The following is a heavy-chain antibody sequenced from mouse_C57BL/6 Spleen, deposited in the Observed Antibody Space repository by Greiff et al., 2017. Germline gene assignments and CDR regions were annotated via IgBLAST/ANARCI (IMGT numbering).Heavy chain of an antibody. CDR3: ARHQLRLPYAMDY. CDR2: ISGGGGNT. Sequence: EVHLVESGGGLVKPGGSLKLSCAASGFTFSSYTMSWVRQTPEKRLEWVATISGGGGNTYYPDSVKGRFTISRDNAKNTLYLQMSSLRSEDTALYYCARHQLRLPYAMDYWGQGTSVTVSS. D-gene: IGHD3-2*02. CDR1: GFTFSSYT. J-gene: IGHJ4*01. V-gene: IGHV5-9*01.